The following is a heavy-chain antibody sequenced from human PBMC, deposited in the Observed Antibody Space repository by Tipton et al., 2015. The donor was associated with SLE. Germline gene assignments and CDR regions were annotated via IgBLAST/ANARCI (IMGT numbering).Heavy chain of an antibody. CDR1: GFSFTDAW. V-gene: IGHV3-15*07. Sequence: GSLRLSCAASGFSFTDAWMNWVRQAPGKGLEWVGRIKSKTDSGTTDYAAPVKGRFTISRDNAKNTLFLQMNSLRAEDSAVYYCASGYRTDSWGQGTLVTVSS. CDR3: ASGYRTDS. CDR2: IKSKTDSGTT. D-gene: IGHD3-22*01. J-gene: IGHJ4*02.